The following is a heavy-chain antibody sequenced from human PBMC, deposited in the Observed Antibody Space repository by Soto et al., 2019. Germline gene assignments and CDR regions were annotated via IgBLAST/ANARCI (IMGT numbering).Heavy chain of an antibody. Sequence: ASVKVSCKASGYTFTSYAMHWVRQAPGQRLEWMGWINAGNGNTKYSQKFQGRVTITRDTSASTAYMELSSLRSEDTAVYYCARGGSGGSCPVSGGMDVWGQGTTVTVSS. CDR1: GYTFTSYA. V-gene: IGHV1-3*01. CDR3: ARGGSGGSCPVSGGMDV. D-gene: IGHD2-15*01. J-gene: IGHJ6*02. CDR2: INAGNGNT.